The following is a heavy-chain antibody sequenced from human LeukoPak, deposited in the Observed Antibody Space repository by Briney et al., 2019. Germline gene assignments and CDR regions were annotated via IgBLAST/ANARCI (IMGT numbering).Heavy chain of an antibody. Sequence: ASVKVSCKASQYAFTDYAVHWVRQAPGQGLEWMGWINTNTGNPTYAQGFTGRFVFSLDTSVSTAYLQISSLKAEDTAVYYCARVDREYSSSWYSPGGYWGQGTLVTVSS. CDR2: INTNTGNP. CDR1: QYAFTDYA. J-gene: IGHJ4*02. CDR3: ARVDREYSSSWYSPGGY. D-gene: IGHD6-13*01. V-gene: IGHV7-4-1*02.